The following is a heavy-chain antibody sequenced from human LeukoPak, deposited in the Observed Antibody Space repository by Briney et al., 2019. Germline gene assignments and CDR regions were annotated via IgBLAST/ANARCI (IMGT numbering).Heavy chain of an antibody. CDR1: GFTFSSYA. V-gene: IGHV3-23*01. Sequence: GGSLRLSCAASGFTFSSYAMSWVRQAPGKGLEWVSAISGSGGSXXXXDXXXGRFTISRDNSKNTLYLQMNSLRAEDTAVYYXXXXPXEXXYXYLDYWGQGTLVTVSS. J-gene: IGHJ4*02. CDR3: XXXPXEXXYXYLDY. CDR2: ISGSGGSX.